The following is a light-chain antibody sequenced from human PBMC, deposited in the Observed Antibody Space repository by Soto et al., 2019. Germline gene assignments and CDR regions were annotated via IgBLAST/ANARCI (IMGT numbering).Light chain of an antibody. J-gene: IGKJ1*01. V-gene: IGKV3-11*01. CDR1: QSVSSY. Sequence: DISLTQSPSTLSLSPGQTATLSCRASQSVSSYLAWYQQKAGQAPRLLIYEGSNRATGIPTRFSGSGSGTDFTLTISGLEPDDFAVYYCHPYGSSGTFGQGTNVDIK. CDR2: EGS. CDR3: HPYGSSGT.